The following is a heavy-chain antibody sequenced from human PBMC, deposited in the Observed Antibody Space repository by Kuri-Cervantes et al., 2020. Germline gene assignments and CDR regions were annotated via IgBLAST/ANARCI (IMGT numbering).Heavy chain of an antibody. CDR2: INPNSGGT. J-gene: IGHJ3*02. CDR1: GYTFTGYY. CDR3: ARSYDILTGYRDDAFDI. D-gene: IGHD3-9*01. V-gene: IGHV1-2*04. Sequence: ASVKVSCKASGYTFTGYYMHWVRQAPGQGLEWMGWINPNSGGTNYAQKFQGWVTMTRDTSISTAYMELSRLRSDDTAVYYCARSYDILTGYRDDAFDIWGQGRMVTVSS.